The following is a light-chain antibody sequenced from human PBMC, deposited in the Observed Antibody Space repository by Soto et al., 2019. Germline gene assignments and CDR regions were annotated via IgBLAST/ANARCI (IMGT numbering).Light chain of an antibody. CDR2: DAS. V-gene: IGKV3-11*01. CDR1: QSVSSY. CDR3: QQRSNWPRS. Sequence: EIVLTQSQATLSLSPGERATLSCRASQSVSSYLAWYQQKPGQAPRLLIYDASNRATGIPARFSSSGSGTDFTLTIISLEPEDFAVYYCQQRSNWPRSFGGGTKVEIK. J-gene: IGKJ4*01.